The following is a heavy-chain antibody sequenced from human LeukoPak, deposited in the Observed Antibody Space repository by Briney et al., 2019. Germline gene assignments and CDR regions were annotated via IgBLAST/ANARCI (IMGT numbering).Heavy chain of an antibody. CDR3: ARLSLTVTTNWYFDL. CDR1: GGSISSGSHY. V-gene: IGHV4-61*02. J-gene: IGHJ2*01. Sequence: SETLSLTCTVSGGSISSGSHYWNWIRQPAGKGLEWIGRIYTSGSTDYNPSLKSRVSISLDTSKNQFSPKLSSVTAADTAVYYCARLSLTVTTNWYFDLWGRGTLVTVSS. CDR2: IYTSGST. D-gene: IGHD4-17*01.